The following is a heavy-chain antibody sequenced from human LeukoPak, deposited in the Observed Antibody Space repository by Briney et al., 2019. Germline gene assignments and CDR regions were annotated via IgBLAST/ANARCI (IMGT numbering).Heavy chain of an antibody. CDR3: ARDANPAKVVVAATYHDAFDI. CDR2: ISSSGSTI. D-gene: IGHD2-15*01. V-gene: IGHV3-11*01. CDR1: GFTFSDYY. Sequence: PGGSLRLSFAASGFTFSDYYMSWIRQAPGKGLEWVSYISSSGSTIYYADSVKGRFTISRDNAKNSLYLQMNSLRAEDTAVYYCARDANPAKVVVAATYHDAFDIWGQGTMVTVSS. J-gene: IGHJ3*02.